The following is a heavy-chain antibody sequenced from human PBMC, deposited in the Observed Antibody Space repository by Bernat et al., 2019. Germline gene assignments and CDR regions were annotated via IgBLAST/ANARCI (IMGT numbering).Heavy chain of an antibody. Sequence: EVQLLESGGGLVQPGGSLRLSCAASGFTFSSYGMSGVRQAPGKGLEWVAAISGSGGETYYADSGKGRFTISRDNSKNTLYLQMNSLRAEDTAVYYCAKRNLYNDGWYDFWGQGTLVTVSS. CDR1: GFTFSSYG. J-gene: IGHJ4*02. CDR2: ISGSGGET. D-gene: IGHD6-19*01. CDR3: AKRNLYNDGWYDF. V-gene: IGHV3-23*01.